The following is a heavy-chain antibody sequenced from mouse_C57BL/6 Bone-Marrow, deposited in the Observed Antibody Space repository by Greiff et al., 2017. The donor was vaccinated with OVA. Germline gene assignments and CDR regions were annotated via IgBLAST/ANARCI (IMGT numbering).Heavy chain of an antibody. CDR3: ARRISNFYAMDY. V-gene: IGHV5-6*01. D-gene: IGHD2-5*01. Sequence: EVHLVESGGDLVKPGGSLKLSCAASGFTFSSYGMSWVRQTPDQRLEWVATISSGGSYTYYPDSVKGLFTISRDNAKNTLYLQMSSLKSEDTAMYYCARRISNFYAMDYWGQGTSVTVSS. J-gene: IGHJ4*01. CDR1: GFTFSSYG. CDR2: ISSGGSYT.